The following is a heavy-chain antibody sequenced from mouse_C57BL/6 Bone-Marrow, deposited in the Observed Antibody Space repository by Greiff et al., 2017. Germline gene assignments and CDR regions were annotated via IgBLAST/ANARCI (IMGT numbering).Heavy chain of an antibody. CDR3: ARERLGGY. CDR2: INPSTGGT. CDR1: GYSFTGYY. D-gene: IGHD4-1*01. V-gene: IGHV1-42*01. Sequence: EVKVVESGPELVKPGASVKISCKASGYSFTGYYMNWVKQSPEKSLEWIGEINPSTGGTTYNQKFKAKATLTVDKSSSTAYMQLKSLTSEDSAVYYCARERLGGYWGQGTTLTVSS. J-gene: IGHJ2*01.